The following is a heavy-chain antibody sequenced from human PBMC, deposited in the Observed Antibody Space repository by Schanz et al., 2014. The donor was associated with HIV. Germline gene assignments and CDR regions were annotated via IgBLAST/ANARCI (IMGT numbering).Heavy chain of an antibody. CDR3: AREYYSRNWNWFDP. CDR1: GFTFRNFG. D-gene: IGHD6-13*01. V-gene: IGHV3-33*01. CDR2: IWYDGTKI. Sequence: QEQLVESGGGVVQPGKSLRLSCAVSGFTFRNFGMHWVRQAPGKGLEWVAVIWYDGTKIDYADSVKGRFTVSRDNSKNILYLQMNSLRAEDTAVYYCAREYYSRNWNWFDPWGQGTLVTVSS. J-gene: IGHJ5*02.